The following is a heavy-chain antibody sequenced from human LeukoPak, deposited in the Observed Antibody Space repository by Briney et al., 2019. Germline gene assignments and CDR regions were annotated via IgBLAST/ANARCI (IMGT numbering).Heavy chain of an antibody. Sequence: SQTLSLTCTVSGGSISNTDSYWNWIRQPPGKGLEWIGFISYSGNTYSTPSLESRLTISIDTAKNQFSLRLSFVTAADAAVYFCAREIVSSYYYNGMYVWGQGNTVTVSS. V-gene: IGHV4-30-4*01. J-gene: IGHJ6*02. CDR2: ISYSGNT. CDR1: GGSISNTDSY. CDR3: AREIVSSYYYNGMYV. D-gene: IGHD5/OR15-5a*01.